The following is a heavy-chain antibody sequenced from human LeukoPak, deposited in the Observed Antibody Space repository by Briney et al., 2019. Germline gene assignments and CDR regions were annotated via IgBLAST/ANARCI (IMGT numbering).Heavy chain of an antibody. J-gene: IGHJ3*02. D-gene: IGHD6-19*01. CDR2: IYYSGST. CDR3: ARRSSGWYLGAFDI. CDR1: GGSVSSGSYY. Sequence: SETLSHTCTVSGGSVSSGSYYWSWIRQPPGKGLEWIGYIYYSGSTNYNPSLKSRVTISVDTSKNQFSLKLSSVTAADTAVYYCARRSSGWYLGAFDIWGQGTMVTVSS. V-gene: IGHV4-61*01.